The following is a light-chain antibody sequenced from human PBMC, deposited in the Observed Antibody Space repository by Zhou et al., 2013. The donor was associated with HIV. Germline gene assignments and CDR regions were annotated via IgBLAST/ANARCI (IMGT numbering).Light chain of an antibody. V-gene: IGKV3-20*01. CDR3: QHYGYSPYT. J-gene: IGKJ2*01. Sequence: EIMLTQSPATLSLSPGERATLSCRASHTVTSNYLAWYQQKPGQGPKVLIFGASTRANGIPDRFSGSGSGTEFTLTISRLEPEDFAVYYCQHYGYSPYTFGPGTKLEI. CDR1: HTVTSNY. CDR2: GAS.